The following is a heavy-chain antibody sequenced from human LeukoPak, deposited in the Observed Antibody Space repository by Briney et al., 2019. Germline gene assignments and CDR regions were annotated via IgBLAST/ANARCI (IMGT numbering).Heavy chain of an antibody. CDR1: GFTFASYA. V-gene: IGHV3-43*02. D-gene: IGHD1-26*01. Sequence: PGGSLRLSCAASGFTFASYAMHWVRHAPGKGMDYVSLIYGDAATTHYAVSVQGRFSISRDNSKNSLYLQMNSLRTEDTAFYYCAQDWWGSYLSWGRGTLVTVSS. CDR3: AQDWWGSYLS. J-gene: IGHJ4*02. CDR2: IYGDAATT.